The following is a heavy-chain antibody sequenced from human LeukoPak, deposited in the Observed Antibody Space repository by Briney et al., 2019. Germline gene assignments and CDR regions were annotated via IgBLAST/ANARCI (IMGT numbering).Heavy chain of an antibody. CDR1: GFTFNSYS. V-gene: IGHV3-21*01. D-gene: IGHD2-15*01. Sequence: WGTLTLTCAASGFTFNSYSLNWVRQAPGKGMERVSSISSSSSYIYYADSVKGRFTISRDNAKNSLYLQMISLRAEDTAVYYCARDAGYCSGGSCPRDYWGQGTLVTVSS. CDR2: ISSSSSYI. CDR3: ARDAGYCSGGSCPRDY. J-gene: IGHJ4*02.